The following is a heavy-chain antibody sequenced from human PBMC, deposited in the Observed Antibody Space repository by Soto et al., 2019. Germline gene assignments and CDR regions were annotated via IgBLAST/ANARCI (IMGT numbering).Heavy chain of an antibody. CDR1: GGSISSYY. V-gene: IGHV4-59*01. D-gene: IGHD6-19*01. CDR2: IYYSGST. Sequence: QVQLQESGPGLVKPSETLSLTCTVSGGSISSYYWSWIRQPPGKGLEWIGYIYYSGSTNYNPSLKSRVTISVDTSKNQFSLKLSSVTAADTAVYYCARDGQWLALDYWGQGTLVTVSS. J-gene: IGHJ4*02. CDR3: ARDGQWLALDY.